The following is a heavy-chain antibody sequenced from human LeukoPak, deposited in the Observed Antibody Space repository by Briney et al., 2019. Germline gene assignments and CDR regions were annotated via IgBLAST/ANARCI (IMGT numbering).Heavy chain of an antibody. D-gene: IGHD3-10*01. CDR2: ISGSGGST. J-gene: IGHJ3*02. V-gene: IGHV3-23*01. Sequence: AGGSLRLSCAASGFTFSSYGMSWVRQAPGKGLEWVSAISGSGGSTYYADSVKGRFTISRDNAKNSLYLQMDSLTAEDTALYYCARDPYYYNSGSFAAFDIWGQGTMVTVSS. CDR1: GFTFSSYG. CDR3: ARDPYYYNSGSFAAFDI.